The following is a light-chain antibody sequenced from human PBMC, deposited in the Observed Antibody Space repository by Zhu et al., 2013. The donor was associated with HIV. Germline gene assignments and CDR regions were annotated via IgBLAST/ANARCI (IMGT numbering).Light chain of an antibody. CDR1: SSNIGSNH. V-gene: IGLV1-51*01. CDR3: SSYINSNTLVV. Sequence: QFVLTQPPSVSAAPGQKVSISCSGSSSNIGSNHVCWYQVLPGTAPKLLIYDSNKRPSGIPARFSGSKSGTSATLGITGLQTEDEADYYCSSYINSNTLVVFGGGTKLTVL. J-gene: IGLJ2*01. CDR2: DSN.